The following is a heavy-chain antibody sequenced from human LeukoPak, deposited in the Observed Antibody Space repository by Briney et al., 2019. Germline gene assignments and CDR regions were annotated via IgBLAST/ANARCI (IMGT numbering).Heavy chain of an antibody. V-gene: IGHV1-3*03. J-gene: IGHJ4*02. CDR1: GYTFTSYA. D-gene: IGHD6-13*01. CDR3: ARAFGSWEPLFDY. CDR2: INAGNGNT. Sequence: ASVKVSCKASGYTFTSYAMHWVRQAPGQRLEWMGWINAGNGNTKYSQEFQGRVTITRDTSASTAYMELSSLRSEDMAVYYCARAFGSWEPLFDYWGQGTLVTVSS.